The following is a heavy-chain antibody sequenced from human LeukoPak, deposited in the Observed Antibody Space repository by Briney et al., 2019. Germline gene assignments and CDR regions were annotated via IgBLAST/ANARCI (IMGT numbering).Heavy chain of an antibody. D-gene: IGHD3-10*01. CDR3: AKDIYGRKYFDY. V-gene: IGHV3-30*02. J-gene: IGHJ4*02. Sequence: GGSLRLSCAASGFTFSSYGMHWVRQAPGKGPEWVAFIRYDGSNKYYADSVKGRFTISRDNSKNTLYLQMNSLRAEDRAVYYCAKDIYGRKYFDYWGLGTLVTVSS. CDR1: GFTFSSYG. CDR2: IRYDGSNK.